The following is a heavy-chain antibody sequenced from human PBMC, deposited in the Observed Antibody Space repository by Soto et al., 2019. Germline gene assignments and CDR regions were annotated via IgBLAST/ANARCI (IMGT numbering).Heavy chain of an antibody. D-gene: IGHD3-3*01. CDR1: GLNFNDFA. Sequence: GGSLRLSCVGTGLNFNDFAMHWVRQAPGKGLEWVSGITWNSRVLAYADSVKGRFTISRDNARNSLYLQMDSLRDEDTALYYCAKGRYDFWSPYYFDSWGQGTLVTVSS. CDR3: AKGRYDFWSPYYFDS. V-gene: IGHV3-9*01. CDR2: ITWNSRVL. J-gene: IGHJ4*02.